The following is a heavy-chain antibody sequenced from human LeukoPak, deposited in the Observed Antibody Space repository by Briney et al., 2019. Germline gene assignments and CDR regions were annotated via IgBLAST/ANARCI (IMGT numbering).Heavy chain of an antibody. D-gene: IGHD3-22*01. J-gene: IGHJ4*02. Sequence: ASVKVSCKASGYTFTGYYMHWVRQAPGQGLEWMGWINPISGGTNYAQSFQGRVTMTRDTSISTAYMELSRLRSDDTAVYYCARRESSGRFVGYWGQGTLVTVSS. CDR1: GYTFTGYY. CDR2: INPISGGT. V-gene: IGHV1-2*02. CDR3: ARRESSGRFVGY.